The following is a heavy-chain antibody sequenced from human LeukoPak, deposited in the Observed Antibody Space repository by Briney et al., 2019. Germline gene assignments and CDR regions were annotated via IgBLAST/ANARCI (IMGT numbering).Heavy chain of an antibody. Sequence: SETLSLTCTVSGGSISGYYWSWIRQPAGKGLEWIGRIYTSGTSNYNPSLKSRVTMSVDTSKNQFSLKLSSVTAADTAVYYCATRKSLTGYPFDYWGQGTLVTVSS. J-gene: IGHJ4*02. CDR1: GGSISGYY. CDR2: IYTSGTS. CDR3: ATRKSLTGYPFDY. V-gene: IGHV4-4*07. D-gene: IGHD3-9*01.